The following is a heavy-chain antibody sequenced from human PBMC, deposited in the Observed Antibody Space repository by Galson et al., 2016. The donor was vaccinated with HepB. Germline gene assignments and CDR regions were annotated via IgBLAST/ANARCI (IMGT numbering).Heavy chain of an antibody. CDR1: GGSISSGGYY. Sequence: TLSLTCTVSGGSISSGGYYWTWIRQHPGKGLEWIGNIYYSGSTSYNPSLKSRVTVSVDTSKNQFSLKLSSVTAADTAVYYCARAYIPRDSSSWFLGNYNYYGMDVWGQGTTVTVSS. V-gene: IGHV4-31*03. J-gene: IGHJ6*02. CDR3: ARAYIPRDSSSWFLGNYNYYGMDV. D-gene: IGHD6-13*01. CDR2: IYYSGST.